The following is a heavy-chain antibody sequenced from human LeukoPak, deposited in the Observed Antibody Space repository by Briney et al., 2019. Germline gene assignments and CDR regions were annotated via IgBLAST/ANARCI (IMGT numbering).Heavy chain of an antibody. CDR1: GGSISSYY. V-gene: IGHV4-4*09. Sequence: SETLSLTCTVSGGSISSYYWSWIRQPPGKGLEWIGSIYTSGSTNYNPSLKSQVTISVDTSKNQFSLKLSSVTAADTAVYYCARIGHYYSYMDVWGKGTTVTVSS. CDR2: IYTSGST. D-gene: IGHD3-10*01. CDR3: ARIGHYYSYMDV. J-gene: IGHJ6*03.